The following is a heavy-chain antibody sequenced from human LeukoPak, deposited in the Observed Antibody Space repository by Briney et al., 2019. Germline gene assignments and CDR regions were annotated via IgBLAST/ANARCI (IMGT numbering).Heavy chain of an antibody. Sequence: GGSLRLSCAASGFTFSSYGMHWVRQAPGKGLEWVAVISYDGSNKYYADSVKGRFTISRDNSKNTLYLQMNSLRTEDTAVYYWAKDVGVSEDTAILDYWGQGTLVTVSS. J-gene: IGHJ4*02. V-gene: IGHV3-30*18. D-gene: IGHD5-18*01. CDR3: AKDVGVSEDTAILDY. CDR1: GFTFSSYG. CDR2: ISYDGSNK.